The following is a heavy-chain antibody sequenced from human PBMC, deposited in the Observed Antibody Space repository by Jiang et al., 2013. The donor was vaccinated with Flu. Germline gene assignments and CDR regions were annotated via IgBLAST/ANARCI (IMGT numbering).Heavy chain of an antibody. CDR1: GGTFSSYA. V-gene: IGHV1-69*04. CDR2: IIPILGIA. D-gene: IGHD5-12*01. J-gene: IGHJ4*02. CDR3: AREDPYSGYDYY. Sequence: GAEVKKPGSSVKVSCKASGGTFSSYAISWVRQAPGQGLEWMGRIIPILGIANYAQKFQGRVTITADKSTSTAYMELSSLRSEDTAVYYCAREDPYSGYDYYWGQGTLVTVSS.